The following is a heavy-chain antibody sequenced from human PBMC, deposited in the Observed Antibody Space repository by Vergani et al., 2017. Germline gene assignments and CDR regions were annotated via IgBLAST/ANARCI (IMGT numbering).Heavy chain of an antibody. V-gene: IGHV3-30*18. CDR3: AKDHVTTTPFDI. Sequence: QVQLVESGGGVVQPGRSLRLSCAASGFTFSSYGMHWVRQAPGKGLEWVAVISYDGSNKYYADSVKGRFTISRDNSKNTLYLQMNSLRAEDTAVYYCAKDHVTTTPFDIWGQGTMVTVSS. D-gene: IGHD1-1*01. CDR1: GFTFSSYG. CDR2: ISYDGSNK. J-gene: IGHJ3*02.